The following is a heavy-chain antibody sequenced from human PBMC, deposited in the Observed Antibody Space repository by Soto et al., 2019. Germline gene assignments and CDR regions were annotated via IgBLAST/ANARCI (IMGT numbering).Heavy chain of an antibody. Sequence: EVQLVESGGGLVQPGGSLRVSCAASGFTFSRYSMNWVRQAPGKGLEWLSYIDSSSKTIYYADSVKGRFIISRDNAKNSLYLQMNSLRDEDTAAYHCARGGVATIFGDSWGQGTLVTVSS. CDR3: ARGGVATIFGDS. V-gene: IGHV3-48*02. CDR1: GFTFSRYS. D-gene: IGHD5-12*01. J-gene: IGHJ4*02. CDR2: IDSSSKTI.